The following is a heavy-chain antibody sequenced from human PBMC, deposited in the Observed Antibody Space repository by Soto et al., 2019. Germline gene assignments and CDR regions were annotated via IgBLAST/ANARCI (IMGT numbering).Heavy chain of an antibody. D-gene: IGHD5-12*01. Sequence: QVQLVQSGGEVKKPGASVTVSCKASGYTFINYHITWVRQAPGQGLEWMAWINTYNGMTDYAQRFQGTVTMTRDTSTSTAYMELRNLGSDDPAVYFCAKSPRGEMATDWGQGTLVTVSS. CDR2: INTYNGMT. J-gene: IGHJ4*02. V-gene: IGHV1-18*01. CDR3: AKSPRGEMATD. CDR1: GYTFINYH.